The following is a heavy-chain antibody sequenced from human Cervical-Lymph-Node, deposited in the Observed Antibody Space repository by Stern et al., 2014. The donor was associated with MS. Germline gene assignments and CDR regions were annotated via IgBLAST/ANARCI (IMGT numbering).Heavy chain of an antibody. V-gene: IGHV5-51*03. CDR2: IYTGKPDT. CDR1: EYNFNTHW. CDR3: ARHGGPNWNHEAHNWFDP. D-gene: IGHD1-14*01. J-gene: IGHJ5*02. Sequence: DQLVQSGAEVKKPGESLKISCKGSEYNFNTHWIAWVRQMPGKGLEWLGNIYTGKPDTRFNPAPQSQASISDPKSHTTAYLHFSSLKASDSAMYFCARHGGPNWNHEAHNWFDPWGQGTLVTVSS.